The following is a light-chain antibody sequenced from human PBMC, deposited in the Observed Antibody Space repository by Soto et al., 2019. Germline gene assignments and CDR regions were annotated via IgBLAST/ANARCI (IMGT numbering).Light chain of an antibody. CDR2: AAS. Sequence: DIQMTQSPSSLSASVGDRVTXXXRASQSISSYLTWYQQKPGKAPKXLIYAASSLQSGVPSRFSGSGSGTDFTLTISSLQPEDFATYYCQQSYSPLTFGGGTKVDIK. CDR1: QSISSY. CDR3: QQSYSPLT. V-gene: IGKV1-39*01. J-gene: IGKJ4*01.